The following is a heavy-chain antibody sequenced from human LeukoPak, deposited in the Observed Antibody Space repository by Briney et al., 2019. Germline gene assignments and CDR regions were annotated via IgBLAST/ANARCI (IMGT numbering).Heavy chain of an antibody. V-gene: IGHV3-23*01. D-gene: IGHD3-9*01. CDR2: IRGSGGST. CDR1: GFTFSSYA. CDR3: AKDVGDFDWLLPDY. Sequence: TGGSLRLSCAASGFTFSSYAMSWVRQAPGKGLEWVSAIRGSGGSTYYADSVKGRFTISRDNSKNTLYLQMNSLRAEDTAVYYCAKDVGDFDWLLPDYWGQGTLVTVSS. J-gene: IGHJ4*02.